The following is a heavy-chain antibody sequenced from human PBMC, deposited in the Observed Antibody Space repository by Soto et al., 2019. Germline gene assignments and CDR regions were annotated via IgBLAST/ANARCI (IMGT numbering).Heavy chain of an antibody. CDR1: GFTFSSYA. V-gene: IGHV3-30-3*01. Sequence: PGGSLRLPCAPSGFTFSSYAMHWVRQAPGKGQAWVAVISYDGRSKYYADSVKGRFTISRDNSKNTLYLQMNSLRAEDTAVYYCARETYYYDSSGYSKGGYFDYWGQGT. J-gene: IGHJ4*02. D-gene: IGHD3-22*01. CDR2: ISYDGRSK. CDR3: ARETYYYDSSGYSKGGYFDY.